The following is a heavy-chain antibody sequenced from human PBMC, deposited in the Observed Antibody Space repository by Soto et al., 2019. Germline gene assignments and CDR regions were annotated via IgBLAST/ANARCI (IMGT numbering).Heavy chain of an antibody. CDR1: GFTFSSYG. J-gene: IGHJ4*02. CDR3: ARDNWRSIGAAGHLDY. V-gene: IGHV3-30*03. CDR2: ISYDGSNK. Sequence: EGSLRLSCAASGFTFSSYGMHWVRQAPGKGLEWVAVISYDGSNKYYADSVKGRFTISRDNSKNTLYLQTNSLRAEDTAVYYCARDNWRSIGAAGHLDYWGQGTLVTVSS. D-gene: IGHD6-13*01.